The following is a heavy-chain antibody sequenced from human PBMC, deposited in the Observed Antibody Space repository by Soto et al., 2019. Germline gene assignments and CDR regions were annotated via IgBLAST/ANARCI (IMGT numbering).Heavy chain of an antibody. V-gene: IGHV1-18*01. J-gene: IGHJ6*02. D-gene: IGHD3-10*01. CDR1: GYTFTSYG. CDR2: ISAYNGNT. Sequence: ASVNVSSNASGYTFTSYGISCVRQAPGQGLEWMGWISAYNGNTNYAQNFQGRVTLTEDTPTNIAYMELSGLRSDDTAVYYCTTYAGPGYYFYGLDGWGPGTTGTVS. CDR3: TTYAGPGYYFYGLDG.